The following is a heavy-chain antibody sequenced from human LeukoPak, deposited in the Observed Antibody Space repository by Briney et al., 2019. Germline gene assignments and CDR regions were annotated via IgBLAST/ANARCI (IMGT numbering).Heavy chain of an antibody. CDR1: GGSISSGGYS. V-gene: IGHV4-31*03. CDR2: IYYSGST. Sequence: PSETLSLTCTVSGGSISSGGYSWSWIRQHPGKGLEWIGYIYYSGSTYYNPSLKSRVTISVDTSKNQFSLKLSSVTAADTAVYYCARDLGEAAAGFYYYYGMDVWGQGTTVTVSS. CDR3: ARDLGEAAAGFYYYYGMDV. J-gene: IGHJ6*02. D-gene: IGHD6-13*01.